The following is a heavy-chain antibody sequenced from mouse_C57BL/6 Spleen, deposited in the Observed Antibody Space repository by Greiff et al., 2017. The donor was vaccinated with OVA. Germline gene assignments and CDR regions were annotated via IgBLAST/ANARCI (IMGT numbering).Heavy chain of an antibody. CDR2: INSDGSST. V-gene: IGHV5-16*01. D-gene: IGHD4-1*01. Sequence: EVQLMESEGGLVQPGSSMKLSCTASGFTFSDYYMAWVRQVPEKGLEWVANINSDGSSTYYLDSLKSRFIISRDNAKNILNLQMSRLKSEDTATNDCARDAPNGAYLDYWGQGTTLTVSS. CDR1: GFTFSDYY. J-gene: IGHJ2*01. CDR3: ARDAPNGAYLDY.